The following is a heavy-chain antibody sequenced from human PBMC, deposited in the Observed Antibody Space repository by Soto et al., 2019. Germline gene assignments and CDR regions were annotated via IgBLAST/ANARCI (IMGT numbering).Heavy chain of an antibody. CDR1: GFTFSGSA. D-gene: IGHD3-10*01. CDR2: IRSKANSYAT. CDR3: TRQDYYGSGSYYVYDAFDI. V-gene: IGHV3-73*01. Sequence: GGSLRLSCAASGFTFSGSAMHWVRQAPGKGLEWVGRIRSKANSYATAYAASVKGRFTISRDDSKNTAYLQMNSLKTEDTAVYYCTRQDYYGSGSYYVYDAFDIWGQGTMVTVSS. J-gene: IGHJ3*02.